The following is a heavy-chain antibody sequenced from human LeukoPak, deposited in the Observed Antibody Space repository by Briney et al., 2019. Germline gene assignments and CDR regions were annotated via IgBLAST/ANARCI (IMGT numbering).Heavy chain of an antibody. D-gene: IGHD3-10*01. V-gene: IGHV1-2*02. CDR3: ARARPDFNYHGSGYYYYMDV. J-gene: IGHJ6*03. Sequence: GASVKVSCKASGYTFTGYYMHWVRQAPGQGLEWMGWINPNSGGTNYAQKFQGRVTMTRDTSISTAYMELSRLRSDDTAVYYCARARPDFNYHGSGYYYYMDVWGKGTTVTISS. CDR1: GYTFTGYY. CDR2: INPNSGGT.